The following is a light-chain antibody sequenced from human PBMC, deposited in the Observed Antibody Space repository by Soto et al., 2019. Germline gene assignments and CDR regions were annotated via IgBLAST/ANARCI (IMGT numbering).Light chain of an antibody. CDR3: AAWEDSRSGVV. CDR1: SSNIGSNY. J-gene: IGLJ3*02. V-gene: IGLV1-47*01. Sequence: QSVLTQPPSASGTPGQRVTISCSGSSSNIGSNYVYWYQQLPGTAPKLLIYRNNPRPSGVPDRFSGSKSGTSASLAISGLRSEDEANYYWAAWEDSRSGVVFGGGTQLTVL. CDR2: RNN.